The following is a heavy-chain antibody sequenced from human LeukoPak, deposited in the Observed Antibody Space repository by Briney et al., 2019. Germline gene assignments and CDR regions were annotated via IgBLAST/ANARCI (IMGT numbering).Heavy chain of an antibody. CDR1: GGTFSSYA. V-gene: IGHV1-69*13. CDR2: IIPIFGTA. Sequence: SVKVSCKASGGTFSSYAISWVRQAPGQGLEWMGGIIPIFGTANYAQKFQGRVTITADESTSTAYMELSSLRSEDTAVYYCARGGDCSSTSCYTLRGDYYYYYYMDVWGKGTTVTVS. J-gene: IGHJ6*03. D-gene: IGHD2-2*02. CDR3: ARGGDCSSTSCYTLRGDYYYYYYMDV.